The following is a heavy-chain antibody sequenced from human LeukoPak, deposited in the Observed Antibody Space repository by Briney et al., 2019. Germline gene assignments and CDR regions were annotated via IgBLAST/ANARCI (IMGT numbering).Heavy chain of an antibody. Sequence: ASVKVSCKASGYTFTTYGISWVRQAPGQGLEWMGWITTYNGNTNYAQKLQGRVTMTTDTSTSTAYMELRSLRSDDTAVYYCARDRYSEHSQRYYFDYWGQGTLVTVSS. J-gene: IGHJ4*02. CDR3: ARDRYSEHSQRYYFDY. D-gene: IGHD6-13*01. CDR2: ITTYNGNT. V-gene: IGHV1-18*01. CDR1: GYTFTTYG.